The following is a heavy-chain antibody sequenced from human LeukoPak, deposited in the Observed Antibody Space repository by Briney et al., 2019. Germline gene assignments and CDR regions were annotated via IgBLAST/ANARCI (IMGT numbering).Heavy chain of an antibody. V-gene: IGHV3-23*01. J-gene: IGHJ4*02. Sequence: GGSLRLSCATSGFTFSSFTMNWVRQAPGKGLEWVSTISDGSRDTHYAGSVKGRFTISRDDSQNIVYLQMDSLRAEDTALYYCTTRLRSHFDYWGQGTQVTVSS. D-gene: IGHD5-12*01. CDR2: ISDGSRDT. CDR1: GFTFSSFT. CDR3: TTRLRSHFDY.